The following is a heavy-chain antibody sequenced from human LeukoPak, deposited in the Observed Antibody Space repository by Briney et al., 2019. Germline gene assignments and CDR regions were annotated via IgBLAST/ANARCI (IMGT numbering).Heavy chain of an antibody. V-gene: IGHV3-53*05. CDR1: GFTVSSNY. D-gene: IGHD6-19*01. CDR2: IYSGGST. CDR3: ARDRAGIAVFYFDY. J-gene: IGHJ4*02. Sequence: GGSLRLSCAASGFTVSSNYMSWVRQAPGKGLEWVSVIYSGGSTYYADSVKGRFTISRDNSKNTLYLQMNSLRAEDTAVYYCARDRAGIAVFYFDYWGQGTLVTVSS.